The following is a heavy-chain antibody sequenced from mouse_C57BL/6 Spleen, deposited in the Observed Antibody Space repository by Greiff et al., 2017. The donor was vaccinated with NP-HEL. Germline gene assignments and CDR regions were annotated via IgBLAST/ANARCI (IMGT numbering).Heavy chain of an antibody. Sequence: QVQLQQPGAELVRPGSSVKLSCKASGYTFTSYWMDWVKQRPGQGLEWIGNIYPSDSETHYHQKFKDKATLTVDKSSSTAYMQLSRLTSEDAAVYYCARKELGRDEYWGQGTTLTVSS. CDR2: IYPSDSET. D-gene: IGHD4-1*01. J-gene: IGHJ2*01. CDR1: GYTFTSYW. CDR3: ARKELGRDEY. V-gene: IGHV1-61*01.